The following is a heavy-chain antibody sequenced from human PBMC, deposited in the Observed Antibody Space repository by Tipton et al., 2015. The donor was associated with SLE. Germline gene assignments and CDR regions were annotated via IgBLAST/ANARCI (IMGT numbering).Heavy chain of an antibody. D-gene: IGHD3-9*01. CDR1: GFTFSNYA. CDR3: ARHAGYDVLPGYPRGYCFDH. Sequence: RSLRLSCAASGFTFSNYAMHWVRQAPGKGLEWVAVISYDGSNKYYADSVKGRFTISRDNAKNSLYLQMNSLRAEDTAVYYCARHAGYDVLPGYPRGYCFDHWGQGILVTVSS. CDR2: ISYDGSNK. V-gene: IGHV3-30*04. J-gene: IGHJ4*02.